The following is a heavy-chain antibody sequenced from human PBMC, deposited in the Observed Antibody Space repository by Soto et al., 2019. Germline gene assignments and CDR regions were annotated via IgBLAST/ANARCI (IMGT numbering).Heavy chain of an antibody. CDR3: ARDLGYCSGGSCYSAFDI. D-gene: IGHD2-15*01. CDR1: GFTVSSNY. J-gene: IGHJ3*02. V-gene: IGHV3-53*04. Sequence: PGGSLRLSCAASGFTVSSNYMSWVRQAPGKGLEWVSVIYSGGSTYYADSVKGRFTISRHNSKNTLYLQMNSLRAEDTAVYYCARDLGYCSGGSCYSAFDIWGQGTMVTVSS. CDR2: IYSGGST.